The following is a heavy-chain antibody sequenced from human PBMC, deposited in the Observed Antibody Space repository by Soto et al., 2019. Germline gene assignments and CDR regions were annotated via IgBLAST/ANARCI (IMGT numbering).Heavy chain of an antibody. D-gene: IGHD2-15*01. CDR1: GGTISSGGYY. V-gene: IGHV4-31*03. CDR2: IYYSGST. CDR3: ARDGQGGYCSGGSCYGYNWFDP. Sequence: PSETLSLTCTVSGGTISSGGYYWSWIRQHPGKGLEWIGYIYYSGSTYYNPSLKSRVTISVDTSKNQFSLKLSSVTAADTAVYYCARDGQGGYCSGGSCYGYNWFDPWGQGTLGTVSS. J-gene: IGHJ5*02.